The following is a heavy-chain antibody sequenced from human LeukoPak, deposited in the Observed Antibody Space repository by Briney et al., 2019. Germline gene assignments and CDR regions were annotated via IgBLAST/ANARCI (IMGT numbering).Heavy chain of an antibody. CDR2: INPSGGST. CDR1: GYTFTSYY. D-gene: IGHD6-19*01. Sequence: ASVKVSCKASGYTFTSYYMHWVRQAPGQGLEWMGIINPSGGSTSYAQKFQGRVTMTRDTSTSTVYMELSSLRSEDTAVYYCARAGSGWYGGVYFDYWGQGTLVTVSS. V-gene: IGHV1-46*01. CDR3: ARAGSGWYGGVYFDY. J-gene: IGHJ4*02.